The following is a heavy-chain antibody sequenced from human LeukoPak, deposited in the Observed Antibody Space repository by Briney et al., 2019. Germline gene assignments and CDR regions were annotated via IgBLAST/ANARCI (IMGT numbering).Heavy chain of an antibody. CDR1: GDSFSGYY. CDR2: INHRGTT. J-gene: IGHJ4*02. V-gene: IGHV4-34*01. Sequence: KASETLSLTCAVYGDSFSGYYWSWIRQPPGKGLEWIAEINHRGTTHYNPSLKSRVNISADTSKNQFSLNLDSVTAADTAVYYCARSWAGMYYPFYYLAYWAQGTLVSVSS. CDR3: ARSWAGMYYPFYYLAY. D-gene: IGHD1-26*01.